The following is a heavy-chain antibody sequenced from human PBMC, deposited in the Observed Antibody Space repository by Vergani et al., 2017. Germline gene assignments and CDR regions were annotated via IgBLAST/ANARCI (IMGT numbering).Heavy chain of an antibody. V-gene: IGHV4-59*01. D-gene: IGHD3-10*01. CDR3: AGVLGGSETYGMDV. Sequence: QVQLQESGPGLVKPSETLSLTCTVSGGSISSYYWSWIRQPPGKGLEWIGYIYYSGSTNYNPSLKSRVTISVDTSKNQFSLKLSSVTAADTAVYYCAGVLGGSETYGMDVWGQGTTVTVSS. J-gene: IGHJ6*02. CDR1: GGSISSYY. CDR2: IYYSGST.